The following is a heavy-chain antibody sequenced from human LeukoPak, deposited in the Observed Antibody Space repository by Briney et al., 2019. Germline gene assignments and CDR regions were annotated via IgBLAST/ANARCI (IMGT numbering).Heavy chain of an antibody. CDR1: GYTFTGYY. CDR3: AREEIGSSFFIVATINPDLGPFDI. J-gene: IGHJ3*02. CDR2: TNPNSGGT. V-gene: IGHV1-2*02. D-gene: IGHD5-12*01. Sequence: EASVKVSCKASGYTFTGYYMHWVRQAPGQGLEWMGWTNPNSGGTNYAQKFQGRVTMTRDTSISTAYMELSRLRSDDTAVYYCAREEIGSSFFIVATINPDLGPFDIWGQGTMVTVSS.